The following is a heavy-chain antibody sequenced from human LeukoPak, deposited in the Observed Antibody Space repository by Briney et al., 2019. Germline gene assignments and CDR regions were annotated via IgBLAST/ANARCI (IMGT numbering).Heavy chain of an antibody. V-gene: IGHV3-30-3*01. CDR2: ISYDGGNK. J-gene: IGHJ4*02. CDR3: ARDGSPPYSSGWYNFDY. D-gene: IGHD6-19*01. Sequence: GGSLRLSCAASGFTFSSYAMHWVRQAPGKGLGWVAVISYDGGNKYYADSVKGRFTISRDNSKNTLYLQMNSLRAEDTAVYYGARDGSPPYSSGWYNFDYWGQGTLVTVSS. CDR1: GFTFSSYA.